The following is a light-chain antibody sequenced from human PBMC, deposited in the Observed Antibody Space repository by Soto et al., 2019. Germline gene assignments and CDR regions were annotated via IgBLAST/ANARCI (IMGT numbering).Light chain of an antibody. CDR1: QRFGSSN. CDR3: QQYDGLPLT. Sequence: EIVLTQSPGTLSLSPGERGTLSCRASQRFGSSNLAWYQQKPGQAPRLLIYSTSSRATGIPDRFSGSGSGTDFTLTISRLEPEDFAVYFCQQYDGLPLTFGGGTKVDIK. CDR2: STS. J-gene: IGKJ4*01. V-gene: IGKV3-20*01.